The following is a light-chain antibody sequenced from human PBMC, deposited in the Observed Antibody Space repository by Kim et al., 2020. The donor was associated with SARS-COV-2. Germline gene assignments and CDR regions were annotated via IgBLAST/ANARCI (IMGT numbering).Light chain of an antibody. CDR1: KLGDKY. CDR3: QAWDSSTAHV. J-gene: IGLJ1*01. V-gene: IGLV3-1*01. Sequence: SYELTQPPSVSVSPGQTASITCSGDKLGDKYACWYQRKPGQSPVLVIYQDSKRPSGIPERFSGSNSGNTATLTISGTQAMDEADYYCQAWDSSTAHVFGTGTKVTVL. CDR2: QDS.